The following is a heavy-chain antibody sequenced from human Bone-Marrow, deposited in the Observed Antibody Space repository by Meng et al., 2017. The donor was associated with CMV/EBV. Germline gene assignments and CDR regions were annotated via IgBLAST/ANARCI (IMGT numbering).Heavy chain of an antibody. CDR1: YG. V-gene: IGHV3-30*18. CDR3: AKGAIVVVPAAIIALEKHFDY. J-gene: IGHJ4*02. CDR2: ISYDGSNK. D-gene: IGHD2-2*01. Sequence: YGMHWVRQAPGKGLEWVAVISYDGSNKSYADSVKGRFTISRDNSKNTLYLQMNSLRAEDTAVYYCAKGAIVVVPAAIIALEKHFDYWGQGTLVTVSS.